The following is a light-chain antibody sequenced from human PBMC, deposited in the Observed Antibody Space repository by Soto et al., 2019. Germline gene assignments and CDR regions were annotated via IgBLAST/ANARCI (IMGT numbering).Light chain of an antibody. V-gene: IGLV6-57*01. Sequence: FMLTQPHSVSESPGKTVTISCTRSSGSIASNYVQWYQQRPGSSPTTVIYEDNQRPSGVPDRFSGSIDSSSNSASLTISGLKTEEEADYYCQSYDSSNYWVFGGGTKLTVL. CDR1: SGSIASNY. CDR2: EDN. CDR3: QSYDSSNYWV. J-gene: IGLJ3*02.